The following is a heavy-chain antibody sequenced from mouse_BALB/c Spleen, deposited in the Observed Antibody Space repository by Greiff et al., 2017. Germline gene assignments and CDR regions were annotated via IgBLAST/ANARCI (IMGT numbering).Heavy chain of an antibody. Sequence: VQLQQSGPELVKPGASVKMSCKASGYTFTSYVMHWVKQKPGQGLEWIGYINPYNDGTKYNEKFKDKATLTSDKSSSTAYMELSSLTSEDSAVYYCARGGSTMVTTFDVWGAGTTVTVSS. CDR2: INPYNDGT. D-gene: IGHD2-2*01. CDR3: ARGGSTMVTTFDV. J-gene: IGHJ1*01. CDR1: GYTFTSYV. V-gene: IGHV1-14*01.